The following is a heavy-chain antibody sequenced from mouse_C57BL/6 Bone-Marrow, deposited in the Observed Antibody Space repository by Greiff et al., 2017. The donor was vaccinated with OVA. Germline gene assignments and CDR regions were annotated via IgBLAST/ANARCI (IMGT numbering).Heavy chain of an antibody. CDR2: IYPGGGYT. J-gene: IGHJ1*03. V-gene: IGHV1-63*01. Sequence: VKLVESGAELVRPGTSVKMSCKASGYTFTNYWIGWAKQRPGHGLEWIGDIYPGGGYTNYNEKFKGKATLTADKSSSTAYMQFSSLTSEDSAIYYCARSPYYYGSSYWYFDVWGTGTTVTVSS. CDR3: ARSPYYYGSSYWYFDV. D-gene: IGHD1-1*01. CDR1: GYTFTNYW.